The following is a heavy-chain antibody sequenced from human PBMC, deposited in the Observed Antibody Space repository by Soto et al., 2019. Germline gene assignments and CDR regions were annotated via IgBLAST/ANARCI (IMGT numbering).Heavy chain of an antibody. V-gene: IGHV3-7*03. CDR2: IKPDGSEK. D-gene: IGHD6-13*01. CDR3: AKPDFASSWDY. Sequence: GGSLRLSCAASGFTFSDYWMGWVRQAPGKGLKWVANIKPDGSEKYYVDSVRGRFTISRDNAKNSLYLQMNSLRAEDTAVYYCAKPDFASSWDYWGQGALVTVSS. CDR1: GFTFSDYW. J-gene: IGHJ4*02.